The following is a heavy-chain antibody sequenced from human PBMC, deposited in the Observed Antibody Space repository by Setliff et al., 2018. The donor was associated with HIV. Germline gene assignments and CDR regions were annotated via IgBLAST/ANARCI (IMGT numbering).Heavy chain of an antibody. Sequence: PSETLSLTCTVSGDSISRRIYYWGWIRQPPGKGLEWIGEIYHSEYTNYNPSLKSRVSMSVDKSKNQFSVKLTAVTAADTAVYYCARGHCSGTNCYGVDYYGMDVWGQGTTVTVSS. CDR1: GDSISRRIYY. CDR3: ARGHCSGTNCYGVDYYGMDV. J-gene: IGHJ6*02. CDR2: IYHSEYT. D-gene: IGHD2-2*01. V-gene: IGHV4-39*07.